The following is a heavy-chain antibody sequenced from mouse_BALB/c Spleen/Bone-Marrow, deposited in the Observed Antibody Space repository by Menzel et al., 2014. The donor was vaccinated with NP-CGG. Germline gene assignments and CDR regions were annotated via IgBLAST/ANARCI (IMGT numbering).Heavy chain of an antibody. CDR1: GYTFTNYW. J-gene: IGHJ3*01. D-gene: IGHD1-2*01. CDR2: IYPGDGDS. V-gene: IGHV1-87*01. CDR3: ARSGATATPFAY. Sequence: VQLQQSGAELARPGASVKLSCKASGYTFTNYWMQWEKQRPGQDLEWIGAIYPGDGDSRYTQKFKGKATLTADKSSSTAYMQLNSLASEDSAVYYCARSGATATPFAYWGQGTLVTVSA.